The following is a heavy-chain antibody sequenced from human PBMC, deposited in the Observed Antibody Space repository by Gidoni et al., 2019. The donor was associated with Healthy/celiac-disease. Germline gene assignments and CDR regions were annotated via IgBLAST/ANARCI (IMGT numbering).Heavy chain of an antibody. CDR1: GFTFSSYG. Sequence: QVQLVESGGGVVKPGRSLRLSCAASGFTFSSYGMHWVRQAPGKGLEWVAVISYDGSNNYYADSVKGRFSISRDNSNNTLYLQMNSLRAEDTAVYYCAKGYGVAYFDYWGQGTLVTVSS. CDR3: AKGYGVAYFDY. CDR2: ISYDGSNN. D-gene: IGHD5-12*01. J-gene: IGHJ4*02. V-gene: IGHV3-30*18.